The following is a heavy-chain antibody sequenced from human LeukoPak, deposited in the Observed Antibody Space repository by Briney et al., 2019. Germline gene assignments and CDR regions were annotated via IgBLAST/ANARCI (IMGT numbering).Heavy chain of an antibody. CDR2: IHKNAIK. D-gene: IGHD3-10*01. J-gene: IGHJ6*03. CDR3: ARSLRVRGVPDYMDV. CDR1: EFTVSSNS. V-gene: IGHV3-53*01. Sequence: GGSLRLSCSASEFTVSSNSMTWVRQAPGKGLEWVAVIHKNAIKYYADTVKGRFTISRDNSKNMLYLQMNSLRAEDTAVYYCARSLRVRGVPDYMDVWGKGTTVTISS.